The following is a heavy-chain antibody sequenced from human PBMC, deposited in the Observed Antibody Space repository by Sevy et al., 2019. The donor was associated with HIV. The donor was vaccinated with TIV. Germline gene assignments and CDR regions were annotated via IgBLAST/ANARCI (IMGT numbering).Heavy chain of an antibody. V-gene: IGHV3-23*01. CDR3: ARKYDSSGYFDY. CDR2: ISGSGGSGDKT. D-gene: IGHD3-22*01. CDR1: GFTLNSYW. Sequence: GGSLRLSCVASGFTLNSYWMSWVRQAPGNGLEWVSGISGSGGSGDKTNYADSVKGRFTISRDDSKNSLYLQLNSLRAEDTAIYYCARKYDSSGYFDYWGQGTLVTVSS. J-gene: IGHJ4*02.